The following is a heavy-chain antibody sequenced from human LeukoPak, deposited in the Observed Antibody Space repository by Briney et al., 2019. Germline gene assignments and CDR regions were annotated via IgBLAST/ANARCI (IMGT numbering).Heavy chain of an antibody. CDR2: IDGSGSS. D-gene: IGHD6-19*01. J-gene: IGHJ4*02. CDR3: ARRVKAVAAQIDY. V-gene: IGHV4-38-2*02. Sequence: KPSETLSLTCTVSGYSISSGYLWGWLRQPPGKGLEWIGSIDGSGSSYYNPSLKSRVTMSIDTSKNQFSLNLSSVTAADTAVYYCARRVKAVAAQIDYWGQGTLVTVSS. CDR1: GYSISSGYL.